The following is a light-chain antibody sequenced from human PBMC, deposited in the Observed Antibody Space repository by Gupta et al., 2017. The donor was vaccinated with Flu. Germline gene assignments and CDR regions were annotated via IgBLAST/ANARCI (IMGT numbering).Light chain of an antibody. CDR1: QSLLHNNGYNY. CDR3: MQALQTPWT. Sequence: IVMTQSPPSLSVTPGEPASISCRSSQSLLHNNGYNYVDWYLQKPGQSPHVLISLGSLRASGVPDRFSGSGSGTYFTLKISRVEAEDVGVYYCMQALQTPWTFGQGTKVEVK. CDR2: LGS. J-gene: IGKJ1*01. V-gene: IGKV2-28*01.